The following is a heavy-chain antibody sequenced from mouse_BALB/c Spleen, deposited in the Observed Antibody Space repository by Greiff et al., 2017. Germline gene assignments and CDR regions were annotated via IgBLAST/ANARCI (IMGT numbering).Heavy chain of an antibody. V-gene: IGHV2-6-7*01. Sequence: VQVVQSGPGLVAPSQSLSITCTVSGFSFTGYCVNWVRQHPGKGLEWLGMIWGDGSTDYNSTLKSRLSISEDNSKSQVFLQMNSLQTDDTAMYYCAKGYYDAMDYWGQGTSVTVSS. CDR2: IWGDGST. J-gene: IGHJ4*01. CDR1: GFSFTGYC. CDR3: AKGYYDAMDY. D-gene: IGHD2-14*01.